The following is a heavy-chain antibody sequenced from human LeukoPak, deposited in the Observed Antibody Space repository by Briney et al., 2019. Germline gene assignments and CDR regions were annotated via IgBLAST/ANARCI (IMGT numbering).Heavy chain of an antibody. CDR1: GFTFSRYA. D-gene: IGHD6-13*01. Sequence: GGSLRLSCAASGFTFSRYAMSWVRQAPGKGLEWVSAINGNGGTTNYADSVRGRFTISRDNAKNSLYLQMNSLRAEDTAVYYCARDPDSSSWPKFDYWGQGTLVTVSS. CDR2: INGNGGTT. V-gene: IGHV3-23*01. CDR3: ARDPDSSSWPKFDY. J-gene: IGHJ4*02.